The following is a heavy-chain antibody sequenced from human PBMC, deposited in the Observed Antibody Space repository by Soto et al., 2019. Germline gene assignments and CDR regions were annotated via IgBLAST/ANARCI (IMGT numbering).Heavy chain of an antibody. D-gene: IGHD6-6*01. J-gene: IGHJ4*02. V-gene: IGHV6-1*01. CDR2: TYYRSKWYN. Sequence: SQTLSLTCAISRDSVSSNSAAWMWIRHSPSRGLEWLGSTYYRSKWYNNYAVSVKSRITINTDTPKNQFSLQLNYVTPADTAVYYCARVGNAARPFDYWGQGTLVTVSS. CDR1: RDSVSSNSAA. CDR3: ARVGNAARPFDY.